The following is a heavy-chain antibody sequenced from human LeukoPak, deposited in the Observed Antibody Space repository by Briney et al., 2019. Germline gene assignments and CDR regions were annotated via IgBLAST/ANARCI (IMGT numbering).Heavy chain of an antibody. CDR1: GYTLTNYY. J-gene: IGHJ5*02. Sequence: GASVKVSCKASGYTLTNYYMHWVRQAPGQGLEWMGWISAYNGNTNYAQKLQGRVTMTTDTSTSTAYMELRSLRSDDTAVYYCARDREWELLNWRWFDPWGQGTLVTVSS. CDR2: ISAYNGNT. V-gene: IGHV1-18*04. CDR3: ARDREWELLNWRWFDP. D-gene: IGHD1-26*01.